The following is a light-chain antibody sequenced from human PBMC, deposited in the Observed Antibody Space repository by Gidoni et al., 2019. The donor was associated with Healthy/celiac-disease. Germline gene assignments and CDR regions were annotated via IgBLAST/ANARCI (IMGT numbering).Light chain of an antibody. CDR1: QSISSY. J-gene: IGKJ2*01. Sequence: DIQMTQSPSSLSASVGDRVTITGRASQSISSYLNWYQQKPGKAPKLLIYAASSLQSGVPSRFSGSGSGTDFTLTISSLQPEDFATYYCQQSYSTLYTFGQWTKLEIK. CDR2: AAS. CDR3: QQSYSTLYT. V-gene: IGKV1-39*01.